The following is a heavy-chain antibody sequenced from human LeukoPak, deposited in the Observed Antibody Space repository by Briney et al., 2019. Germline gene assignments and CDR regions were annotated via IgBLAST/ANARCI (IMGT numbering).Heavy chain of an antibody. CDR2: INHSGST. V-gene: IGHV4-34*01. J-gene: IGHJ2*01. Sequence: SDTLSLTCAVYGGSFSGYYWRWIRQPPGRGLEWLGEINHSGSTNYNPSLKSRVTISVDTAKNQFSLKLSSVTAADTAVYYCARSASGYSGYDPTSYWYFDLWGRGTLVTVSS. CDR3: ARSASGYSGYDPTSYWYFDL. CDR1: GGSFSGYY. D-gene: IGHD5-12*01.